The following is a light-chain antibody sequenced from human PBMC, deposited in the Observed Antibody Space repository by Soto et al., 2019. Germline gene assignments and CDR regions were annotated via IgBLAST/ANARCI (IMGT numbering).Light chain of an antibody. CDR1: QSVGTS. J-gene: IGKJ5*01. V-gene: IGKV3-11*01. Sequence: EIVLTQSPATLSLSPGERATLSCRASQSVGTSLAWYRRRPGQAPRLLIYDASSIASGIPARISGSGSGTDFTLTISSLEPEDFAVYYCQHRTNWITFGQGTRLDI. CDR2: DAS. CDR3: QHRTNWIT.